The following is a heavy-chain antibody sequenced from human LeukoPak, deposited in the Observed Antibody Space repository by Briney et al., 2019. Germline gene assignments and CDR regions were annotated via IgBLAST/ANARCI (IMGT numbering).Heavy chain of an antibody. CDR1: GGSISTYY. D-gene: IGHD5-18*01. V-gene: IGHV4-59*01. J-gene: IGHJ5*02. Sequence: SETLSLTCSVAGGSISTYYWNWIRQTPGKGLEWIGHISYGNTDYNPSLKSRVTISVDTSKNQFSLKLTSVTAADTAVYYCARDKAHSYGRYFDPWGQGALVTVSS. CDR2: ISYGNT. CDR3: ARDKAHSYGRYFDP.